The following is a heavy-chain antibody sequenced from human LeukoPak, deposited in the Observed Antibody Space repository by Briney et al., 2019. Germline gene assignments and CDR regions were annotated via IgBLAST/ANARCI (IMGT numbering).Heavy chain of an antibody. CDR1: GFTFNSYA. J-gene: IGHJ4*02. CDR2: ISDSGGDT. CDR3: ARHRSSWLIDY. D-gene: IGHD6-6*01. Sequence: GGSLRLSCAASGFTFNSYAMSWVRQAPWEGLQWVSGISDSGGDTYYADSVRGRFTISRDNSKNTLYLQMNNLRAEDTAVYYCARHRSSWLIDYWGQGTLVTVSS. V-gene: IGHV3-23*01.